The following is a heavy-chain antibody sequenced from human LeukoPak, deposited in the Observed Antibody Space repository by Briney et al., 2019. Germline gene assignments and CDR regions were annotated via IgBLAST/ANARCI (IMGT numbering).Heavy chain of an antibody. J-gene: IGHJ4*02. CDR1: GFTVSTNS. Sequence: GGSLRLTCTVSGFTVSTNSMSWVRQAPGKGLEWVSFIYSDNTHYSDSVKGRFTISRDNSKNTLYLQMNSLRAEDTAVYYCARRAGAYSHPYDYWGQGTLVTVSS. CDR2: IYSDNT. V-gene: IGHV3-53*01. CDR3: ARRAGAYSHPYDY. D-gene: IGHD4/OR15-4a*01.